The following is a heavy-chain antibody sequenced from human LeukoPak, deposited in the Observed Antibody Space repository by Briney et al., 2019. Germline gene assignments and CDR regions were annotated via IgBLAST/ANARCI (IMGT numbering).Heavy chain of an antibody. D-gene: IGHD6-6*01. CDR1: GFTFSNYA. V-gene: IGHV3-30*04. CDR2: ISYDGSNK. Sequence: GGSLRLSCAASGFTFSNYAMHWVRQAPGKGLEWVAIISYDGSNKYYADSVKGRFTISRDNSKNTLYLQMNSLRAEDTAVYYCAREYSSSSDYWGQGTLVTVSS. CDR3: AREYSSSSDY. J-gene: IGHJ4*02.